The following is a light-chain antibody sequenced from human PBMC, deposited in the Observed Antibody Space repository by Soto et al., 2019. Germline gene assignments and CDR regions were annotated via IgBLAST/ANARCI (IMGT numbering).Light chain of an antibody. CDR2: GAF. Sequence: IVMTHSPAHLSVSPGAGVTLSCRASQSMTTKLAWYQQKPGQAPRLLIHGAFTRATGIPARFSGSGSGTEFTLTINSLQSEDSAVYYCQQHNQWPIPFGQGARLEI. CDR1: QSMTTK. CDR3: QQHNQWPIP. J-gene: IGKJ5*01. V-gene: IGKV3-15*01.